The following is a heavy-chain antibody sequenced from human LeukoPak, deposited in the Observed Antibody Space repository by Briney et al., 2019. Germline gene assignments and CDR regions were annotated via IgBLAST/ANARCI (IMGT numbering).Heavy chain of an antibody. CDR3: AKSPGGYSGPFGD. Sequence: GGSLRLSCAASGFTFSSYYMSWIRQAPGKGLEWVSYISTSGTAVYYADSVKGRFTISRDNAKNSLYLQMNSLRVEDTAVYYCAKSPGGYSGPFGDWGQGTLVTVSS. D-gene: IGHD5-12*01. CDR1: GFTFSSYY. CDR2: ISTSGTAV. J-gene: IGHJ4*02. V-gene: IGHV3-11*04.